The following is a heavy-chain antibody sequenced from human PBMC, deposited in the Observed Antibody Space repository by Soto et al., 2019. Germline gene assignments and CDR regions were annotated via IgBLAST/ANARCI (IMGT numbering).Heavy chain of an antibody. CDR3: ARDRGYSNYPSYYYYYYGMDV. J-gene: IGHJ6*02. Sequence: SVKVSCKASGGTFSSYAISWARQAPGQGLEWMGGIIPIFGTANYAQKFQGRVTITADKSTSTAYMELSSLRSEDTAVYYCARDRGYSNYPSYYYYYYGMDVWGQGTTVTVSS. D-gene: IGHD4-4*01. CDR1: GGTFSSYA. V-gene: IGHV1-69*06. CDR2: IIPIFGTA.